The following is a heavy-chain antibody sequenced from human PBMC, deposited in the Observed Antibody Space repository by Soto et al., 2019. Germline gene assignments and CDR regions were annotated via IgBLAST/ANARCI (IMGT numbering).Heavy chain of an antibody. CDR3: ARAGIAAAGTRISYYYGMDV. CDR1: GYTFTGYY. V-gene: IGHV1-2*04. CDR2: INPNSGGT. Sequence: ASVKVSCKASGYTFTGYYMHWVRQAPGQGLEWMGRINPNSGGTKYAQNFQGWVTMTRDTSISTAYMELSRLKSDDTAVYYCARAGIAAAGTRISYYYGMDVWGQGTTVTVSS. D-gene: IGHD6-13*01. J-gene: IGHJ6*02.